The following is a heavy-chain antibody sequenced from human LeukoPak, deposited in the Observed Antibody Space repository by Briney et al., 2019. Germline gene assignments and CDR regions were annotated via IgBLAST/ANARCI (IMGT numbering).Heavy chain of an antibody. CDR1: GGSFSGYY. V-gene: IGHV4-34*01. Sequence: SETLSLTCAVYGGSFSGYYWSWIRQPPGKGLEWIGEINHSGSTNYNPSLKSRVTISVDTSKNQFSLKLSSVTAADTAVYYCARGPGGFMVPYWGQGTLVTVSS. D-gene: IGHD3-10*01. J-gene: IGHJ4*02. CDR3: ARGPGGFMVPY. CDR2: INHSGST.